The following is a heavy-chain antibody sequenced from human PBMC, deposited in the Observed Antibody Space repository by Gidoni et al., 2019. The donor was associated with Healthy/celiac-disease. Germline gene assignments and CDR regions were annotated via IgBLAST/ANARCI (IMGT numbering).Heavy chain of an antibody. CDR1: VFTFGSYE. Sequence: EVQLVESGGGLVQPGGSLRLSCAASVFTFGSYELNWVRQAPGKGLEWVSYMSSSGSTIYYADSVKGRFNISRDKAKNSLDLQMNSLRAEDTAVYYCARRPTKRVYYDSSGYSPPFDYWGQGTLVTVSS. CDR3: ARRPTKRVYYDSSGYSPPFDY. CDR2: MSSSGSTI. V-gene: IGHV3-48*03. D-gene: IGHD3-22*01. J-gene: IGHJ4*02.